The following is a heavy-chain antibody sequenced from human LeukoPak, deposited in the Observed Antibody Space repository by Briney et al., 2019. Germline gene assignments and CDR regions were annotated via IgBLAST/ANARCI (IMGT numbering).Heavy chain of an antibody. CDR3: AKGSRGYYYDSSGYYGDY. CDR2: ISGSGGST. V-gene: IGHV3-23*01. CDR1: GFTFSSYA. Sequence: PGGSLRLSCAASGFTFSSYAMSWVRQAPGKGLEWVSAISGSGGSTYYADSVKCRFTISRDNSKNTLYLQMNSLRAEDTAVYYCAKGSRGYYYDSSGYYGDYWGQGTLVTVSS. J-gene: IGHJ4*02. D-gene: IGHD3-22*01.